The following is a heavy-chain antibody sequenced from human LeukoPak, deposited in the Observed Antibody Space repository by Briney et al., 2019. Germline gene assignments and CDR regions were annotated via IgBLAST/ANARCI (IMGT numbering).Heavy chain of an antibody. V-gene: IGHV3-33*01. CDR3: ARDQYYDILTGYPLGGYGMDV. Sequence: TGGSLRLSCAASGFTFSSYGMHWVRQAPGKGLEWVTVIWYDENNKYYADSVKGRFTICRDNSKNTLYLQMNSLRAEDTAVYYCARDQYYDILTGYPLGGYGMDVWGQGTTVTVSS. CDR1: GFTFSSYG. D-gene: IGHD3-9*01. J-gene: IGHJ6*02. CDR2: IWYDENNK.